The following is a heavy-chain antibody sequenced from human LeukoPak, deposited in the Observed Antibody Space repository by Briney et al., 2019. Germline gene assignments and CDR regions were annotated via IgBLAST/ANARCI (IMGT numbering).Heavy chain of an antibody. CDR2: INHSGST. V-gene: IGHV4-34*01. CDR3: ARQVGELSLPYYFDY. Sequence: SETLSLTCAVYGGSFSGDYWSWIRQPPGKGLEWIGEINHSGSTNYNPSLKSRVTISVDTSKNQFSLKLSSVTAADTAVYYCARQVGELSLPYYFDYWGQGTLVTVSS. D-gene: IGHD3-16*02. J-gene: IGHJ4*02. CDR1: GGSFSGDY.